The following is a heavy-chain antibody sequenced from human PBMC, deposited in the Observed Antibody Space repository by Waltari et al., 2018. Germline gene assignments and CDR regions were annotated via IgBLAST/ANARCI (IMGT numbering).Heavy chain of an antibody. Sequence: QVQLVQSGAEVKKPGASVKVSCKASGYTFTSYGISWVRQAPGQGLEWMGWISAYKGNTNYAQKRQCRVTMTTDTSTSTAYMERRSLRSDDTAVYYCARDSAKGITMVRGVIIDYYYYGMDVWGQGTTVTVSS. CDR2: ISAYKGNT. J-gene: IGHJ6*02. D-gene: IGHD3-10*01. CDR1: GYTFTSYG. CDR3: ARDSAKGITMVRGVIIDYYYYGMDV. V-gene: IGHV1-18*01.